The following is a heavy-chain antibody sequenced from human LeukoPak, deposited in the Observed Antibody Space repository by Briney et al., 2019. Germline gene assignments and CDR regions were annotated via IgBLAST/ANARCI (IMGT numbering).Heavy chain of an antibody. J-gene: IGHJ6*02. CDR3: ASGSRPHDYYYYYGMDV. D-gene: IGHD6-13*01. Sequence: PSETLSLTCTVSGGSISSYYWSWIRQPPGKGLEWIGYIYYSGSTNYNPSLKSRVTISVDTSKNQFSLKLSSVTAADTAVYYCASGSRPHDYYYYYGMDVWGQGTTVTVSS. CDR1: GGSISSYY. V-gene: IGHV4-59*01. CDR2: IYYSGST.